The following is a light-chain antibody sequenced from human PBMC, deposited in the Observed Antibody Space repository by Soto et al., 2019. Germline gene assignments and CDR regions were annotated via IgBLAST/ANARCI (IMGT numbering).Light chain of an antibody. CDR1: QHIFSW. CDR2: AAS. CDR3: QQAHSFPVT. V-gene: IGKV1-12*01. Sequence: DIQMTQSPSSVSASVGDRVTITCRASQHIFSWLAWYQQKPGRAPKLLIYAASNLQSGVPPRFSGSGSGTDFTLTINSLQPEDFATYYCQQAHSFPVTFGQGTRLEIK. J-gene: IGKJ5*01.